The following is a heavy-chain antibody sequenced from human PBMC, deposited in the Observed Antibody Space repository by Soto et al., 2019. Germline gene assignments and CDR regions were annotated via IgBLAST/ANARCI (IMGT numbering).Heavy chain of an antibody. J-gene: IGHJ4*02. CDR1: GGSISSGDYY. Sequence: SETLSLTCTVSGGSISSGDYYWSWIRQPPGKGLEWIGYIYYSGSTYYNPSLKSRVTISVDTSKNQFSLKLSSVTAADTAGYYCARASEGDYSYWGQGTLVTVSS. D-gene: IGHD4-17*01. V-gene: IGHV4-30-4*01. CDR2: IYYSGST. CDR3: ARASEGDYSY.